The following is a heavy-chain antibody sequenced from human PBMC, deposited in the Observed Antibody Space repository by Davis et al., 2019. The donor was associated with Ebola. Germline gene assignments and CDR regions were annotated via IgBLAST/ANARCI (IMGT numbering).Heavy chain of an antibody. V-gene: IGHV4-39*07. D-gene: IGHD6-13*01. CDR3: ARRGTSSWYAGWFDP. J-gene: IGHJ5*02. Sequence: ETLSLTCTVSGGSISSSSYYWGWIRQPPGKGLEWIGSIYYSGSTYYNPSLKSRVTISVDTSKNQFSLKLSSVTAADTAMYYCARRGTSSWYAGWFDPWGQGTLVTVSS. CDR1: GGSISSSSYY. CDR2: IYYSGST.